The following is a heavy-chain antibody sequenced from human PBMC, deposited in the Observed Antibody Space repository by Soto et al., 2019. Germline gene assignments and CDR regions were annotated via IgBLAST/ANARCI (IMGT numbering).Heavy chain of an antibody. CDR2: IYYRGGT. Sequence: SETLSLTCTVSGGSISSNSDYWGWIRQPPGKGLEWIGSIYYRGGTYYNPSLKSRVTISVDTSKNQFSLKLSSVTAADTAVYYCARHPLVGATIGGAFDIWGQGTMVTVS. V-gene: IGHV4-39*01. J-gene: IGHJ3*02. D-gene: IGHD1-26*01. CDR3: ARHPLVGATIGGAFDI. CDR1: GGSISSNSDY.